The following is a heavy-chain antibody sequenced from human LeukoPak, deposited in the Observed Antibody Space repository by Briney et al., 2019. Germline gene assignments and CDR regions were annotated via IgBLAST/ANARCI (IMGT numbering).Heavy chain of an antibody. CDR1: GGSISSYY. J-gene: IGHJ3*02. CDR3: ARDGTSLYYDFWSGSQRRAFDI. CDR2: IYTSGST. D-gene: IGHD3-3*01. Sequence: SETLTLTCTVSGGSISSYYWSWIRQPAGKGLEWVGRIYTSGSTIYNPSLKSRVTMSVDTSKNQFSLKLSSVTAADTAVYYCARDGTSLYYDFWSGSQRRAFDIWGQGTMVTVSS. V-gene: IGHV4-4*07.